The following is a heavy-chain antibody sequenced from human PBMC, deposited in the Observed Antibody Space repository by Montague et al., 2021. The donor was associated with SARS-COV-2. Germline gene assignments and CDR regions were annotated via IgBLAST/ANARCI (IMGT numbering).Heavy chain of an antibody. V-gene: IGHV4-34*01. J-gene: IGHJ4*02. D-gene: IGHD2-2*01. CDR2: INHSGST. CDR3: ARPSCSSTSCYGPLWY. Sequence: SETLSLTCAVYGESFGGYYWSWIRQPPGKGLEWIGEINHSGSTNSNPSLKSRLTISVDTSKNQFSLKLSSVTAADTAVYYCARPSCSSTSCYGPLWYWGQGTLVTVSS. CDR1: GESFGGYY.